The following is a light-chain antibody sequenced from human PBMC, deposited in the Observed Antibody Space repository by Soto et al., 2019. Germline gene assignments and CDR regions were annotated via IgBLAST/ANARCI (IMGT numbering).Light chain of an antibody. Sequence: EIVLTQSPGTLSLSPGERVTLSCRASQNVRSNYLAWYQQKPGQAPRLLIFDASARAVDIPGRFSGSVSGTEFTLTISSLQSEDFAVYYCQQYNDWPTFGQGTKVDIK. J-gene: IGKJ1*01. CDR3: QQYNDWPT. CDR2: DAS. CDR1: QNVRSN. V-gene: IGKV3D-15*01.